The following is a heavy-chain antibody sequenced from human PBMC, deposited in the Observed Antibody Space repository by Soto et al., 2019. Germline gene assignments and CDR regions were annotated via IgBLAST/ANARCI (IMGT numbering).Heavy chain of an antibody. Sequence: GSLRLSCAASGFTFSSYWMHWVRQVPGKGLLWVSRIDEYGSTINYADSVKGRFTISRGNARNTLYLEMNSLRAEDTALYYCTRDIGGKGAYWGPGTLVTVSS. CDR2: IDEYGSTI. D-gene: IGHD3-10*01. CDR1: GFTFSSYW. J-gene: IGHJ4*02. V-gene: IGHV3-74*01. CDR3: TRDIGGKGAY.